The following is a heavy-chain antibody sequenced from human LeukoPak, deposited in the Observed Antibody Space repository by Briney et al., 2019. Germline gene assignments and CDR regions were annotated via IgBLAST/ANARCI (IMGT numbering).Heavy chain of an antibody. Sequence: SETLSLTCTVSGGSISGSYWSWIRQPPGKGLEWIGYIYSSGSTNYNPSLKSRVTIGVDTSRNQFSLKLSSVTAADKAVYYCVRRGGRFDTWGQGTLVTVSS. CDR1: GGSISGSY. CDR3: VRRGGRFDT. CDR2: IYSSGST. J-gene: IGHJ5*02. V-gene: IGHV4-4*09.